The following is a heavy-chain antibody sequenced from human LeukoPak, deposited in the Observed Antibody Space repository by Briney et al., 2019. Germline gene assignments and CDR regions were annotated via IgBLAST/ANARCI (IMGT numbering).Heavy chain of an antibody. CDR3: GRDIYVEGWSHFYYYMDG. V-gene: IGHV4-59*11. J-gene: IGHJ6*03. CDR2: IYYRGNT. Sequence: SESLTLTCTVSGVSIGGHLWNWLRQPPGRRLEWVGNIYYRGNTNYNPSLKSRVTISIDKSKNHLSLRLSSVTAADTAVYYCGRDIYVEGWSHFYYYMDGWGKGTTVTVSS. D-gene: IGHD6-19*01. CDR1: GVSIGGHL.